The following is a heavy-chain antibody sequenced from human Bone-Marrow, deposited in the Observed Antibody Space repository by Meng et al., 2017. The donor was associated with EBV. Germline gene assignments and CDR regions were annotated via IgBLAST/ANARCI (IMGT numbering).Heavy chain of an antibody. V-gene: IGHV4-4*02. D-gene: IGHD2-15*01. CDR2: IYHSGST. J-gene: IGHJ5*02. Sequence: QGQLQESGPGLVKPSGTLSLTCAVSGGSISTRNYWSWVRQPPGKGLEWIGEIYHSGSTSYNPSLKSRVTILVDKSKNQFSLKLTSVNAADTAVYYCTRTSCSGDNCYALDTWGQGTLVTVSS. CDR3: TRTSCSGDNCYALDT. CDR1: GGSISTRNY.